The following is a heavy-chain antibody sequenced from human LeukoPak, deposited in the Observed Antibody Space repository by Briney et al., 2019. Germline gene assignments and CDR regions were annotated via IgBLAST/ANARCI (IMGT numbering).Heavy chain of an antibody. CDR1: GFTFSSYA. D-gene: IGHD6-19*01. CDR3: AKDAGDSSGWYGGWYYYYGMDV. V-gene: IGHV3-23*01. CDR2: ISGSGGST. Sequence: EGSLRLSCAASGFTFSSYAMSWVRQAPGKGLEWVSAISGSGGSTYYADSVKGRFTISRDNSKNTLYLQMNSLRAEDTAVYYCAKDAGDSSGWYGGWYYYYGMDVWGQGTTVTVSS. J-gene: IGHJ6*02.